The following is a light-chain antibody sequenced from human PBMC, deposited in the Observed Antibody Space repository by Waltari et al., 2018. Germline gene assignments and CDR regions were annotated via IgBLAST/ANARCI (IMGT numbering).Light chain of an antibody. CDR1: SSRLGPRS. Sequence: QSVLNQPPSVSATPGQRVSISCSGGSSRLGPRSVSWYQYLPGEAPKLLIFADDQRPSGVPDRFSASKSGASASLVISGLHSDDEGEYFCATWDDALSGPVFGGGTKVTVL. CDR2: ADD. CDR3: ATWDDALSGPV. V-gene: IGLV1-44*01. J-gene: IGLJ3*02.